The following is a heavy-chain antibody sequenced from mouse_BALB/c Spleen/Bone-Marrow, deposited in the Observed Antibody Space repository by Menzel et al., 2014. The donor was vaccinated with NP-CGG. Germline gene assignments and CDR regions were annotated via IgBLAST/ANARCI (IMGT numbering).Heavy chain of an antibody. V-gene: IGHV5-6-3*01. CDR2: INSNGGST. CDR3: ARDYYGSRFAY. CDR1: GFTFSSYG. D-gene: IGHD1-1*01. J-gene: IGHJ2*01. Sequence: DVKLVESGGGLVQPGGSLKLSCAASGFTFSSYGMSWVRQTPDKRLELVATINSNGGSTYYPDSVKGRFTISRDNAKNTLYLQMSSLKSEDTAMYYCARDYYGSRFAYWGQGTPLTVSS.